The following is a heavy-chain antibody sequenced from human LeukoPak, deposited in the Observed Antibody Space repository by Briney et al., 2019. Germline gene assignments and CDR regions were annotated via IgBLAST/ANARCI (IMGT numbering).Heavy chain of an antibody. J-gene: IGHJ4*02. CDR3: ARESDTAMVIVDY. Sequence: GGSLRLSCAASGFTFSDYCMSWIRQAPGKGLEWVSYISSSGSTIYYADSVKGRFTISRDNAKNSLYLQMNSLRAEDTAVYYCARESDTAMVIVDYWGQGTLVTVSS. CDR2: ISSSGSTI. D-gene: IGHD5-18*01. CDR1: GFTFSDYC. V-gene: IGHV3-11*01.